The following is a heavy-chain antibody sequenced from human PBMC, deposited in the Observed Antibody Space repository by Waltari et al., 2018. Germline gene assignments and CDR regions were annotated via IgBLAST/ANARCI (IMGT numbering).Heavy chain of an antibody. V-gene: IGHV4-4*07. J-gene: IGHJ4*02. CDR1: GFTVSSNY. CDR3: AREDSSSWPYFDY. D-gene: IGHD6-13*01. Sequence: VQLVESGGGLIQPGGSLRLSCAASGFTVSSNYMSWVRQAPGKGLEWIGRIYTSGSTNYNPSLKSRVTMSVDTSKNQFSLKLSSVTAADTAVYYCAREDSSSWPYFDYWGQGTLVTVSS. CDR2: IYTSGST.